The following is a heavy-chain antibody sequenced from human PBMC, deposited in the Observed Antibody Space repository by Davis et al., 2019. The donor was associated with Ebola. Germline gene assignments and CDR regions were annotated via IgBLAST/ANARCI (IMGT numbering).Heavy chain of an antibody. CDR3: AKDRASNWYGDYGMDV. Sequence: GESLKISCSASGFTFSDYAMHWVRQATGKGLDYVSGISTDGATTYYADSVKGRFTISRDNSKNTLYLQMNSLRLEDTAVYHCAKDRASNWYGDYGMDVWGQGTTVTVSS. D-gene: IGHD6-13*01. J-gene: IGHJ6*02. CDR1: GFTFSDYA. CDR2: ISTDGATT. V-gene: IGHV3-64*04.